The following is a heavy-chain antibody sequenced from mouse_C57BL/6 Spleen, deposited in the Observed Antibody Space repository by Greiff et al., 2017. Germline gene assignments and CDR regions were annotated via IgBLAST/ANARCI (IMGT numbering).Heavy chain of an antibody. Sequence: ESGAELARPGASVKLSCKASGYTFTSYGISWVKQRTGQGLEWIGEIYPRSGNTYYNEKVKGKATLTADKSSSTAYMELRSLTSEDSAVDFCARSTVGYFDYWGQGTTLTVSS. CDR2: IYPRSGNT. V-gene: IGHV1-81*01. D-gene: IGHD1-1*01. J-gene: IGHJ2*01. CDR1: GYTFTSYG. CDR3: ARSTVGYFDY.